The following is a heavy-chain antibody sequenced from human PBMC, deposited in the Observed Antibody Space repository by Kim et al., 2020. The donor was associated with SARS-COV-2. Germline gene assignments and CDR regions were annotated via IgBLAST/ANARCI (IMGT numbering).Heavy chain of an antibody. D-gene: IGHD3-10*01. CDR3: ARLQGYYYGSGMPGVSGMDV. Sequence: GESLKISCKGSGYSFTSYWISWVRQMPGKGLEWMGRIDPSDSYTNYSPSFQGHVTISADKSISTAYLQWSSLKASDTAMYYCARLQGYYYGSGMPGVSGMDVWGQGTTVTVSS. J-gene: IGHJ6*02. CDR1: GYSFTSYW. V-gene: IGHV5-10-1*01. CDR2: IDPSDSYT.